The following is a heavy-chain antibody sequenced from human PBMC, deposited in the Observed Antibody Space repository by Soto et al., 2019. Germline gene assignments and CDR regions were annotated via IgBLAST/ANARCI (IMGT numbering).Heavy chain of an antibody. Sequence: QVQLVQSGAEVKKPGSSVKVSCKASGGSLSNYGISWVRQAPGQGLEWMGGIIPVFGTANYAQKFQGRVTSTADESTSTVYMDVTSLRSEDTAVYYCARGDATKIVVTTYYAMDVWGQGTTVTVSS. V-gene: IGHV1-69*12. CDR1: GGSLSNYG. D-gene: IGHD3-9*01. CDR2: IIPVFGTA. CDR3: ARGDATKIVVTTYYAMDV. J-gene: IGHJ6*02.